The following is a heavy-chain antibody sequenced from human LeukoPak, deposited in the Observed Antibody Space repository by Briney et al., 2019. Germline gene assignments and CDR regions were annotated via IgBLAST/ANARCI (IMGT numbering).Heavy chain of an antibody. CDR3: AKGLISSSWYLVDS. V-gene: IGHV3-74*01. J-gene: IGHJ4*02. D-gene: IGHD6-13*01. CDR2: INSDGSST. CDR1: GFTFSTYW. Sequence: GGSLRLSCAASGFTFSTYWMHWVRQAPGKGLVWVSRINSDGSSTNYADSVKGRFTISRDNSKNTLYLQMNSLRVEDTAVHYCAKGLISSSWYLVDSWGQGTLVTVSS.